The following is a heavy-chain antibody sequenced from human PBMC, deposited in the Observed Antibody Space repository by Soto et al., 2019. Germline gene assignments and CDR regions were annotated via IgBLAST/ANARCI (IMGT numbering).Heavy chain of an antibody. CDR3: AKDRVVSGLGESDY. V-gene: IGHV3-30*18. J-gene: IGHJ4*02. Sequence: QVQLVESGGGVVQPGRSLRLSCAASGFSFSNNGMHWVRQAPGKGLEWVAIISYDGSKKYYADSVKGRFTISRDNSKNTLYLQMNSLRVEDTAVYYCAKDRVVSGLGESDYWCQGTLVTVSS. CDR1: GFSFSNNG. CDR2: ISYDGSKK. D-gene: IGHD3-16*01.